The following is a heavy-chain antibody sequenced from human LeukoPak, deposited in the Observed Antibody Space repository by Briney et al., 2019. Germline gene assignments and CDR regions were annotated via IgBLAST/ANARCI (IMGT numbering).Heavy chain of an antibody. Sequence: GGSLRLSCAASGFTFSSYAMSWVRQAPGKGLEWVSAISGSGGSTYYADSVKGRFTISRDNSKNTLYLQMNSLRAEDTAVYHCAKAPAVVPAANYYYYGMDVWGKGTTVTVSS. D-gene: IGHD2-2*01. CDR1: GFTFSSYA. V-gene: IGHV3-23*01. CDR3: AKAPAVVPAANYYYYGMDV. J-gene: IGHJ6*04. CDR2: ISGSGGST.